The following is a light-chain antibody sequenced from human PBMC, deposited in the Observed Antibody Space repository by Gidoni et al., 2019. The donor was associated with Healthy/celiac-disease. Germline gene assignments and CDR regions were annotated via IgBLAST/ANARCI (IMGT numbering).Light chain of an antibody. V-gene: IGKV1-5*03. CDR1: QSISSW. Sequence: DIQMTQSPSPLSASVGDGVTITCRASQSISSWLAWYQQKPGKAPKLLIYKASSLESGVPSRFSGSGSGTEFTLTISSLQPDDFATYYCQQYNSYSGTFGQGTKVEIK. CDR2: KAS. CDR3: QQYNSYSGT. J-gene: IGKJ1*01.